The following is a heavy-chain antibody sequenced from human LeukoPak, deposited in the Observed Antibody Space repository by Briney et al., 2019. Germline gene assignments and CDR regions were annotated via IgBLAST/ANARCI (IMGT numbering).Heavy chain of an antibody. CDR2: IYSSGSS. J-gene: IGHJ4*02. CDR3: ARDSRITPFDY. V-gene: IGHV4-30-4*07. CDR1: GGSISTGAFS. D-gene: IGHD2-15*01. Sequence: SQTLSLTCAVSGGSISTGAFSWYWLRQTPGQGPEWIGYIYSSGSSYYNPSLQSRFIISVDTSKNQFSLKLSSVTAADTAVYYCARDSRITPFDYWGQGTLVTVSS.